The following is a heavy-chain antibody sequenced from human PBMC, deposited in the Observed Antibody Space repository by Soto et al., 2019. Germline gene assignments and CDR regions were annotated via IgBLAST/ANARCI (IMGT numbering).Heavy chain of an antibody. D-gene: IGHD6-6*01. CDR1: GFTFSSYA. CDR3: AKVPYGQLVRGDFDY. V-gene: IGHV3-23*01. CDR2: ISGSGGST. J-gene: IGHJ4*02. Sequence: PGGSLRLSCAASGFTFSSYAMSWVRQAPGKGLEWVSAISGSGGSTYYADSVKGRFTISRDNSKNTLYLQMNSLRAEDTAVYYCAKVPYGQLVRGDFDYWGQGTLVTVSS.